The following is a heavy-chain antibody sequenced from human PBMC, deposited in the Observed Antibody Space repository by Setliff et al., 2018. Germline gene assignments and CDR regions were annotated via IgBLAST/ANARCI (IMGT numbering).Heavy chain of an antibody. CDR2: VYSSVYSSGIT. J-gene: IGHJ6*03. CDR1: GGSMSSGPNY. Sequence: KTSETLSLTCTVSGGSMSSGPNYWSWIRQPAGRGLEWVGRVYSSVYSSGITSYNPSLKSRVTISMDTSKNQFSLGLTSVTAADTAVYYCARESAGGESVRHLYYTDVWGRGTTVTVSS. CDR3: ARESAGGESVRHLYYTDV. V-gene: IGHV4-61*02. D-gene: IGHD2-21*01.